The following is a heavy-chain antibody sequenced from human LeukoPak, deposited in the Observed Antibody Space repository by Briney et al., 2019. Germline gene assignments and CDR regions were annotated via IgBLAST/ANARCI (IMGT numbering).Heavy chain of an antibody. CDR2: ISGSGGDT. D-gene: IGHD3-10*01. J-gene: IGHJ4*02. CDR3: AGSYYNVFDY. CDR1: GFTFSAYA. Sequence: QTGGSLRLSCAASGFTFSAYAMGWVRQAPGKGLEWVSAISGSGGDTYYAEFVKGRFTISRDNSKNTLYLQMNSLRAEDTAVYYCAGSYYNVFDYWGQGTLVTVSS. V-gene: IGHV3-23*01.